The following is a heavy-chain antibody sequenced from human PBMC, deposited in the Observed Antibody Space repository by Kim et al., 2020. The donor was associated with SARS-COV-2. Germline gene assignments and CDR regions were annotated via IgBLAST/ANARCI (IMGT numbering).Heavy chain of an antibody. CDR2: IYYSGST. CDR3: ARGLRYFDWLYQKESGGYYFDY. D-gene: IGHD3-9*01. Sequence: SETLSLTCTVSGGSISSYYWSWIRQPPGKGLEWIGYIYYSGSTNYNPSLKSRVTISVDTSKNQFSLKLSSVTAADTAVYYCARGLRYFDWLYQKESGGYYFDYWGQGTLVTVSS. CDR1: GGSISSYY. V-gene: IGHV4-59*13. J-gene: IGHJ4*02.